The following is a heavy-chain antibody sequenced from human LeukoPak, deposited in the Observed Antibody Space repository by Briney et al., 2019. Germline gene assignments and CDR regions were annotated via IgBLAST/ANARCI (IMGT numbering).Heavy chain of an antibody. CDR2: ISWDGGST. D-gene: IGHD3-3*01. CDR1: GFTFDDYT. Sequence: GGSLRLSCAASGFTFDDYTMHWVRQAPGKGLEWVSLISWDGGSTYYADSVKGRFTISRDNSKNSLYLQMNSLRTEDTALYYCAKDGLVDDFFMGGGYMDVWGKGTTVTVSS. J-gene: IGHJ6*03. CDR3: AKDGLVDDFFMGGGYMDV. V-gene: IGHV3-43*01.